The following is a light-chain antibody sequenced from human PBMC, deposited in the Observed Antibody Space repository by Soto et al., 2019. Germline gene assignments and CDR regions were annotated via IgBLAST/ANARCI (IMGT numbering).Light chain of an antibody. CDR1: QGFGTST. J-gene: IGKJ1*01. V-gene: IGKV3-20*01. Sequence: EIVLTQSPGTLSLSPGERPTLPCGPGQGFGTSTLPGYRQKPGQAPRLLIYGASSRATGIPDRFSGSGSGTDFTLTISRLEPEDFAVYYCQQYGSSPWTFGQGTKVEIK. CDR2: GAS. CDR3: QQYGSSPWT.